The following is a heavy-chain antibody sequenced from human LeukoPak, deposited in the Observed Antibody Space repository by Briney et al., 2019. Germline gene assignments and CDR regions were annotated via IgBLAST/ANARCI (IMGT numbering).Heavy chain of an antibody. CDR1: GFTFSSYA. D-gene: IGHD1-26*01. CDR2: ISGDGGST. Sequence: QPGGSLRLSCAVSGFTFSSYAMHWVRQAPGKGLEWVSLISGDGGSTYYADSVKGRFAISRDNSKNSLYLQMNSLRTEDTALYYCAKDGGANAFDIWGQGTMVTVSS. V-gene: IGHV3-43*02. J-gene: IGHJ3*02. CDR3: AKDGGANAFDI.